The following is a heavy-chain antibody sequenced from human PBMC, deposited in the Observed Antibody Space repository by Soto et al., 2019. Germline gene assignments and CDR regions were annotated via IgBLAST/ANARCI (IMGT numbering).Heavy chain of an antibody. Sequence: PGASVKVSCKASGCTFTGYYMHWVRQAPGQGLELMGWISPYNGNTKFAQKLQDRVTMTTATSTSTAYMELASLRSDDTAVYYCARGCIAVTTHLCYWGQGTLVTVSS. CDR1: GCTFTGYY. J-gene: IGHJ4*02. V-gene: IGHV1-18*04. D-gene: IGHD4-17*01. CDR3: ARGCIAVTTHLCY. CDR2: ISPYNGNT.